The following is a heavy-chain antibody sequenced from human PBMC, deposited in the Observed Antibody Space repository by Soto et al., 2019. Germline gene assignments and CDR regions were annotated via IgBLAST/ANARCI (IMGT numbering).Heavy chain of an antibody. V-gene: IGHV1-3*05. Sequence: QVQLVQSGAEEKKPGASVKVSCKASGYAFSSYAMHWVRQAPGQRLEWMGWINIGSGNTEYSQNFQDRITITRDTSASTVYMELSGLRSEDTAMYYCARDGGDCGYRLAYYYYIGMDVWGQGTAVTVSS. CDR3: ARDGGDCGYRLAYYYYIGMDV. J-gene: IGHJ6*02. D-gene: IGHD2-21*02. CDR1: GYAFSSYA. CDR2: INIGSGNT.